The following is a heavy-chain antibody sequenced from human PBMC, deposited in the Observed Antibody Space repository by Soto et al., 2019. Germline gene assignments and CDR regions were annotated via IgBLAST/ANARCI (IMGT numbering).Heavy chain of an antibody. D-gene: IGHD3-22*01. CDR1: GYSFTSYW. J-gene: IGHJ5*02. CDR2: IYPGDSDT. Sequence: GESLKISCKGSGYSFTSYWIGWVRQMPGKGLEWMGIIYPGDSDTRYSPSFQGQVTISADKSISTAYLQWSSLKASDTAMYYCARHDIPHYDSSRYGPWGQGTLVTVSS. CDR3: ARHDIPHYDSSRYGP. V-gene: IGHV5-51*01.